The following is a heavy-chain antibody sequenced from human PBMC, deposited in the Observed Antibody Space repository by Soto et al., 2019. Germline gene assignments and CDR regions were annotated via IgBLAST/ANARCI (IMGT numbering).Heavy chain of an antibody. J-gene: IGHJ4*02. CDR3: AKDRGSQGYCSITSCLDDY. D-gene: IGHD2-2*01. V-gene: IGHV3-23*01. CDR2: ISGGGNDG. CDR1: GFPFSSYA. Sequence: GGSLRLSCAASGFPFSSYAMSWVRQTPEKGLEWVAGISGGGNDGYYADFVQGRFTISRDNSKNTLYLQMNNVRAEDTAVYYCAKDRGSQGYCSITSCLDDYWGQGTLVTVSA.